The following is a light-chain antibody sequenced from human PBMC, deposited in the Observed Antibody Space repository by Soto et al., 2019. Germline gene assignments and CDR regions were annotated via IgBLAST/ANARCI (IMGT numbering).Light chain of an antibody. J-gene: IGKJ1*01. CDR1: QSXSXX. CDR2: SAS. V-gene: IGKV1-39*01. CDR3: XXTYITPWT. Sequence: DIQMTQSPSSLSASVGDRVTITCRASQSXSXXLSWYHQKPGKAPKLLIYSASSLQXXVPPRFGGGGSGTXXXXXXXXLXPEDXATXXXXXTYITPWTFGQGTNVEIK.